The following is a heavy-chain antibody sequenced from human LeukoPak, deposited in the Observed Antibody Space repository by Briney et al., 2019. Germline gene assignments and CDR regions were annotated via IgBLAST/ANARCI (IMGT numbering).Heavy chain of an antibody. CDR2: IGDTGRAK. V-gene: IGHV3-33*08. CDR3: AREAAWGNWYLDH. J-gene: IGHJ2*01. CDR1: GFTFSRHG. D-gene: IGHD3-16*01. Sequence: GGSLRLSCAASGFTFSRHGMHWVRQAPGKGLEWVAVIGDTGRAKYYADSVEGRFTASRDNFKNTLYLEMNSLRYDDTALYYCAREAAWGNWYLDHWGRGTLVTVSS.